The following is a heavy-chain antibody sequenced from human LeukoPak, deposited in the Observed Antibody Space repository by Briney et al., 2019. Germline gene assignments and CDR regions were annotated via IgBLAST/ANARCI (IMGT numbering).Heavy chain of an antibody. V-gene: IGHV3-23*01. CDR1: GFTFSSYD. D-gene: IGHD1-26*01. CDR2: ISGSGGYT. J-gene: IGHJ4*02. CDR3: AKERGATLFDY. Sequence: QSGGSLRLSCAASGFTFSSYDMSWVRQAPGKGLEWVSSISGSGGYTYYADSVKGRLTISRDNSKNTLYLQMNSLRAEDTAVYYCAKERGATLFDYWGQGTLVTVSS.